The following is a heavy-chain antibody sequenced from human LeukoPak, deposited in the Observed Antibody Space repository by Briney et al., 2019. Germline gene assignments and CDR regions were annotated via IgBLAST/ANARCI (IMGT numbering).Heavy chain of an antibody. V-gene: IGHV4-59*08. J-gene: IGHJ4*02. CDR2: IYYSGST. D-gene: IGHD3-16*02. CDR1: GGSISNYY. CDR3: ARHGPTFGGVIVFDY. Sequence: PSETLSLTCTVSGGSISNYYWSWIRQPPGKGLEWIGYIYYSGSTNYNPSLKSRVTISVDTSKNQFSLKLSSVTAADTAVYYCARHGPTFGGVIVFDYWGQGTLVTVSS.